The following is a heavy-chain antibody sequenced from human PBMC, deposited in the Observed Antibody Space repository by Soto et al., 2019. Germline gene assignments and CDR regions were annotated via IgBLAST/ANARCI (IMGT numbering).Heavy chain of an antibody. V-gene: IGHV1-18*01. CDR2: VSHKNGNA. CDR3: AIHCPTSACYVLY. D-gene: IGHD2-2*01. Sequence: QVQLVQSGSEVKKPGASVRVSCEASGHTFTNYDITWVRQAPGQGLEWMGWVSHKNGNAHYARKFQGTVTMTTDTSTSTAYLELRSLTSDDTAIYYCAIHCPTSACYVLYWGQGTLVTVSS. J-gene: IGHJ4*02. CDR1: GHTFTNYD.